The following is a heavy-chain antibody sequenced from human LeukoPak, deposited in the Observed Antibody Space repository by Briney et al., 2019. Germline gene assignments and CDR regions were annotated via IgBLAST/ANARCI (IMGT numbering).Heavy chain of an antibody. J-gene: IGHJ6*02. CDR3: AATYGSVNYYYYYYGMDV. D-gene: IGHD3-10*01. Sequence: SETLSLTCTVSGGAVSRGAYYWSWIRPPPGEGLEWIGYIYFSGSPTYSPSLKSQVTILEATSKNQSSLNLSSVPAADTAVYYCAATYGSVNYYYYYYGMDVWGQGTTVTVSS. CDR2: IYFSGSP. V-gene: IGHV4-30-4*01. CDR1: GGAVSRGAYY.